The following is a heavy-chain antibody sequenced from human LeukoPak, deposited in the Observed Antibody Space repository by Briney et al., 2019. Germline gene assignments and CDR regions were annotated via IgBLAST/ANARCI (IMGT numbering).Heavy chain of an antibody. D-gene: IGHD5-18*01. V-gene: IGHV4-34*01. J-gene: IGHJ5*02. CDR1: GGSFSGYY. CDR2: INHSGST. CDR3: ARGRKGYSYGFAPSWFDP. Sequence: SETLSLTCAVYGGSFSGYYWRWIRQPPGKGREWMGEINHSGSTNYNPSLKGRVPISVDTSNNQFSLKLSSFTAADTAVYYCARGRKGYSYGFAPSWFDPWGQGTLVTVSS.